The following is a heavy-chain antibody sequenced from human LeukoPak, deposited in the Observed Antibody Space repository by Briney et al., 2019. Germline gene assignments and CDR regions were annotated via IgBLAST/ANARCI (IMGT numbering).Heavy chain of an antibody. J-gene: IGHJ4*02. V-gene: IGHV4-59*01. CDR1: GGSISNYF. CDR3: ARDGSSSGYYDY. Sequence: SETLFLTCTFSGGSISNYFWSWIRQPPGKGLEWIGYIYYSGSTNYNPSLKSRVTISVDSSKNQFSLKLSSVTAADTAVYYGARDGSSSGYYDYWGQGTLVTVSS. D-gene: IGHD3-22*01. CDR2: IYYSGST.